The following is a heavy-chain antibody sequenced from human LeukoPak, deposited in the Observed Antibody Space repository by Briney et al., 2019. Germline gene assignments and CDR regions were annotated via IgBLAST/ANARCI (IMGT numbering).Heavy chain of an antibody. CDR3: ARPDDGFAFDY. CDR2: IIPIFGTA. Sequence: ASVKVSFKASGGTFSSYAISWVRQAPGQGLEWMGGIIPIFGTANYAQKFQGRVTITADESTSTAYMELSSLRSEDTAVYYCARPDDGFAFDYWGQGTLVTVSS. V-gene: IGHV1-69*13. CDR1: GGTFSSYA. J-gene: IGHJ4*02. D-gene: IGHD1-14*01.